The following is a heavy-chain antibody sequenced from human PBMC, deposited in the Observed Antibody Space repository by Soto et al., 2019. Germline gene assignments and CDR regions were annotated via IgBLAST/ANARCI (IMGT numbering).Heavy chain of an antibody. J-gene: IGHJ4*02. D-gene: IGHD5-12*01. CDR1: GDTFNFYS. CDR3: AREGGYSGYQLRFDY. CDR2: VNPIVSMS. V-gene: IGHV1-69*04. Sequence: SVKVSCKASGDTFNFYSINWVRQAPGLGLEWMGRVNPIVSMSNYAQKFQGRVTITADKSTSTAYMELSSLRSEDTAVYYCAREGGYSGYQLRFDYWGQGTLVTVSS.